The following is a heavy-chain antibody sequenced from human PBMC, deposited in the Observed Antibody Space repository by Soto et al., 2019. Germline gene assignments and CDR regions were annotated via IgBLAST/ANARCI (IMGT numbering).Heavy chain of an antibody. V-gene: IGHV1-3*04. CDR1: GYTFNSYA. D-gene: IGHD6-6*01. Sequence: GASVKVSCKGSGYTFNSYAIHWVRQAPGERIEWMGWINIGSGNTRYSQKFQGRVTITRDTSATTAYMELRSLRSEDTALYYCSNVSSSPFGYYYYCMDVWGQGTTVTVSS. J-gene: IGHJ6*02. CDR2: INIGSGNT. CDR3: SNVSSSPFGYYYYCMDV.